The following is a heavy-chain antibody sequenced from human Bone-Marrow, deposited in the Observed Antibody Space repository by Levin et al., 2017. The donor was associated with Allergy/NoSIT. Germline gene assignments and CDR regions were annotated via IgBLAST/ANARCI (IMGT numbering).Heavy chain of an antibody. Sequence: NASETLSLTCTVSGGSIRTHYWSWIRQSPGKGLEWIGYLSNTGNTNSNPSLNSRVSISADTSKNQFSLQLTSVTAADTAVYFCARLGDAALSYWYFDLWGRGALVTVSS. CDR2: LSNTGNT. V-gene: IGHV4-59*08. CDR1: GGSIRTHY. D-gene: IGHD3-16*01. CDR3: ARLGDAALSYWYFDL. J-gene: IGHJ2*01.